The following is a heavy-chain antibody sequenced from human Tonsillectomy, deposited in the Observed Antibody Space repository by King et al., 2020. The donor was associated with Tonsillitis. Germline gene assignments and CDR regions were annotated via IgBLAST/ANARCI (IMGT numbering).Heavy chain of an antibody. D-gene: IGHD6-19*01. Sequence: QLVQSGGGVVQPGRSLRLSCAASGFTFSSYAMHWVRQAPGKGLEWVAVISYDGSNKYYADSVKGRFTISRDNSKNTLYLQMNSLRAEDMAVYYCARGSSGWEYWYFDLWGRGILVTVSS. CDR3: ARGSSGWEYWYFDL. CDR1: GFTFSSYA. CDR2: ISYDGSNK. V-gene: IGHV3-30-3*01. J-gene: IGHJ2*01.